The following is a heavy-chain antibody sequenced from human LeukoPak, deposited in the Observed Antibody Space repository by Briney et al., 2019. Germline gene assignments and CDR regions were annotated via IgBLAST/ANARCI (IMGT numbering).Heavy chain of an antibody. CDR1: GFTFSSYA. V-gene: IGHV3-23*01. Sequence: GGSLRLSCAASGFTFSSYAMSWVRQAPGKGLEWVSAISGSGGSTYHADSVKGRFTISRDNSKNTLYLQMNSLRAEDTAVYYCAKDRGTAMVSWYFDYWGQETLVTVSS. CDR2: ISGSGGST. CDR3: AKDRGTAMVSWYFDY. D-gene: IGHD5-18*01. J-gene: IGHJ4*02.